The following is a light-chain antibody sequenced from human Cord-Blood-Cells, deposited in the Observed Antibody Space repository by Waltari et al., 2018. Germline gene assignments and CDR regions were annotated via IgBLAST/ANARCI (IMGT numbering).Light chain of an antibody. CDR3: QQYNSYWT. V-gene: IGKV1-5*01. CDR2: AAS. J-gene: IGKJ1*01. Sequence: DIQMTKSPSTLSASVGDRVTITCRASQSISSWLAWYQQKPGKAPKLLIYAASSLESGVPSRFSGSGSGTEFTLTISSLQPDDFATYYCQQYNSYWTFGQGTKVEIK. CDR1: QSISSW.